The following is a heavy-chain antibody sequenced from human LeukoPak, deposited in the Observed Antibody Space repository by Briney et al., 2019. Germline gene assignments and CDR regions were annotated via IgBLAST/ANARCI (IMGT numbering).Heavy chain of an antibody. D-gene: IGHD5-12*01. J-gene: IGHJ4*02. CDR2: IYYSGST. V-gene: IGHV4-39*02. Sequence: EPSETLSLTCTVSGGSISSSSYYWGWIRQPPGKGLEWIGSIYYSGSTYYNPSLKSRVTISVDTSKNQFSLKLSSVTAADTAVYYCAREVDGGYEESFDYWGQGTLVTVSS. CDR1: GGSISSSSYY. CDR3: AREVDGGYEESFDY.